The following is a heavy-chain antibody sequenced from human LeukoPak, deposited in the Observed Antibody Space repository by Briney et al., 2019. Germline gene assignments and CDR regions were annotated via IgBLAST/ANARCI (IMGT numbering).Heavy chain of an antibody. CDR1: GFTFSTYE. V-gene: IGHV3-48*03. CDR3: ARHSGYDFAFDY. Sequence: GGSLRLSCAVSGFTFSTYEMNWVRQAPGKGLEWVSYISNSGAIYYADSVKGRFTISRDNAKNSLYLQMNSLRAEDTAVYYCARHSGYDFAFDYWGQGTLVTVSS. D-gene: IGHD5-12*01. CDR2: ISNSGAI. J-gene: IGHJ4*02.